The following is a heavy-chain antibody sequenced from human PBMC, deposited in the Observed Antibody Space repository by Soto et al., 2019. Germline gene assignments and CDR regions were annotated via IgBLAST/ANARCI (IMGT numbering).Heavy chain of an antibody. CDR2: ISDDGSTA. V-gene: IGHV3-74*01. J-gene: IGHJ4*02. CDR3: ARGPRVSSTGTGAH. D-gene: IGHD1-1*01. Sequence: GSLRLSCAVSGFTFSAYWMHWVRQVPGKGLTWVSRISDDGSTATYADSVKGRFIISRDNAKNTLYLEMNTLGADDSGLYYCARGPRVSSTGTGAHWGRGTLVTVSS. CDR1: GFTFSAYW.